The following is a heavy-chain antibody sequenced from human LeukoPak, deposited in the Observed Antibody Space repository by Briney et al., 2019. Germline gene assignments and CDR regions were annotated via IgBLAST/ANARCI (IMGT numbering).Heavy chain of an antibody. CDR2: INHSGST. CDR1: GGSFSGYY. V-gene: IGHV4-34*01. D-gene: IGHD1-7*01. J-gene: IGHJ4*02. Sequence: PSETLSLTCAVYGGSFSGYYWSWIRQPPGKGLEWIGEINHSGSTNYNPSLKSRVTISVDSSKKQFSLKLSSVTAADTAVYYCARESMGTTSFDHWGQGTLVTVSS. CDR3: ARESMGTTSFDH.